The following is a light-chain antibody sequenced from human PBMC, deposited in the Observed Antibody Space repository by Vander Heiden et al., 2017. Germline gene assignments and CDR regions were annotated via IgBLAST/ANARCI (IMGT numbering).Light chain of an antibody. CDR2: END. CDR3: GAWDTSRNTWV. CDR1: GSNIISSY. Sequence: QSLLPQPPSLAAAPGYPVPVSCSGRGSNIISSYVSWYQQLPGTAPTLLIYENDKRPPGVPDRFYAAKYGTSATLDITSRLTGDEDDYFCGAWDTSRNTWVFGGGTKVTVL. V-gene: IGLV1-51*02. J-gene: IGLJ3*02.